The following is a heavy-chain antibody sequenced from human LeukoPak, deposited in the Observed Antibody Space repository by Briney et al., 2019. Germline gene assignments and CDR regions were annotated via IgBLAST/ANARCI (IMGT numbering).Heavy chain of an antibody. V-gene: IGHV1-69*04. CDR1: GGTFSSYA. CDR3: ARGRAGRWALFDY. Sequence: SVKVSCKASGGTFSSYAISWVRQAPGQGLEWMGRIIPILGIANYAQKFQGRVTITADKSTSTAYMELSSLRSEDTAVYYCARGRAGRWALFDYWGQGTLVTVSS. J-gene: IGHJ4*02. CDR2: IIPILGIA. D-gene: IGHD3-10*01.